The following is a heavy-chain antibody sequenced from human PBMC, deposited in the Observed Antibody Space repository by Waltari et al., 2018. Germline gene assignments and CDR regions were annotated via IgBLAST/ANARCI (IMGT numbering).Heavy chain of an antibody. J-gene: IGHJ4*02. CDR3: AKLGGGSSSDY. V-gene: IGHV3-23*04. CDR1: GFTFSSYA. CDR2: SSGSGGST. Sequence: EVQLVESGGGLVQPGGSLRLSCAASGFTFSSYAMSWVRQAPGKGVEWVAGSSGSGGSTYYADSVKGRFTISRDNSKNTLYLQMNSLRAEDTAVYYCAKLGGGSSSDYWGQGTLVTVSS. D-gene: IGHD6-6*01.